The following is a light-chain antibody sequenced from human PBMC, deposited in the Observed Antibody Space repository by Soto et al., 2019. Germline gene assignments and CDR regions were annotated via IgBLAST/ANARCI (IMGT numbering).Light chain of an antibody. CDR3: QSYDSSLSALV. CDR1: SSNIGAGYD. CDR2: TNS. V-gene: IGLV1-40*01. Sequence: QSVLTQPPSLSGAPGQGVTISCSGTSSNIGAGYDVHWYQQVPGTAPKLLIYTNSNRPSGVPDRFSGSKSGTSASLAITGVQAADEADYYCQSYDSSLSALVFGGGTKLTVL. J-gene: IGLJ3*02.